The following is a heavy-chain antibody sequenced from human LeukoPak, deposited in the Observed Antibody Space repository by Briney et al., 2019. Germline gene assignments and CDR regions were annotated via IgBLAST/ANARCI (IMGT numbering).Heavy chain of an antibody. Sequence: ASVKVSCKASGYTFTSYGISWVRHAPGQGLEWMGCISAYNGNTNYAQKLQGRVTMTTDTATTTAYMELRSLRSDDTAVYYCARRGGGDLFGQWVNYYYYMDVWGKGTTVTVSS. CDR1: GYTFTSYG. CDR2: ISAYNGNT. V-gene: IGHV1-18*01. J-gene: IGHJ6*03. D-gene: IGHD2-21*01. CDR3: ARRGGGDLFGQWVNYYYYMDV.